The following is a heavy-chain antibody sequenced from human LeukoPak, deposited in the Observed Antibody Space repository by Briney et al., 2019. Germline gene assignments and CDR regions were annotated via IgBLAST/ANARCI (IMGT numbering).Heavy chain of an antibody. V-gene: IGHV3-48*04. CDR1: GFSFSSYA. CDR3: ARDTPYYYDTMGYFPY. D-gene: IGHD3-22*01. Sequence: GGSLRLSCAASGFSFSSYAMNWVRQGPGKGQEWVSYISASSGTIHYADSVRGRFTISRDNAKNSLYLQMNSLRGEDTAVYFCARDTPYYYDTMGYFPYWGQGALVPVPS. CDR2: ISASSGTI. J-gene: IGHJ4*02.